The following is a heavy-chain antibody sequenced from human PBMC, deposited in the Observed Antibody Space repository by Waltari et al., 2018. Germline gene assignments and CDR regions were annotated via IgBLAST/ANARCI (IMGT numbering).Heavy chain of an antibody. CDR3: AREVPRNGYIGLIYYYMDV. J-gene: IGHJ6*03. D-gene: IGHD5-12*01. V-gene: IGHV4-39*01. CDR1: GGSLSSSSYY. Sequence: QLQLQESGPGLVKPSETLSLTCTVSGGSLSSSSYYWAWIRQPPGKGLEWIGSIYESGSTYYTLSLKSRVTISVDRSRNQVSLKLTSVTAADTAVYFCAREVPRNGYIGLIYYYMDVWGQGTTVIVSS. CDR2: IYESGST.